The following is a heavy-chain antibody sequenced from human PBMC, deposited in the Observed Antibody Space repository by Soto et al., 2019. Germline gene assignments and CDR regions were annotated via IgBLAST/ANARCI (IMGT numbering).Heavy chain of an antibody. CDR3: ARMSIAAAGMFPSWFDP. V-gene: IGHV1-69*01. CDR1: GGTFSSYA. CDR2: IIPIFGTA. Sequence: QVQLVQSEAEVKKPGSSVKVSCKASGGTFSSYAISWVRQAPGQGLEWMGGIIPIFGTANYAQKFQGRVTITADESTSTAYMELSSLRSEDTAVYYCARMSIAAAGMFPSWFDPWGQGTLVTVSS. J-gene: IGHJ5*02. D-gene: IGHD6-13*01.